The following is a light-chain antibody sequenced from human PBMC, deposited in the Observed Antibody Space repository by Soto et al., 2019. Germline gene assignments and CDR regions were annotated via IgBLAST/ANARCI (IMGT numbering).Light chain of an antibody. V-gene: IGKV3-20*01. Sequence: EIVLTQSPGTLSSSPGERATLSCMASQSLTNSYLAWYQQKPGQAPRLLIYGASSRATGIPDRFSGSGSGTDFTLTISRLEPEDFAVYYCQHYGISPPITFGQGTRLEIK. J-gene: IGKJ5*01. CDR3: QHYGISPPIT. CDR1: QSLTNSY. CDR2: GAS.